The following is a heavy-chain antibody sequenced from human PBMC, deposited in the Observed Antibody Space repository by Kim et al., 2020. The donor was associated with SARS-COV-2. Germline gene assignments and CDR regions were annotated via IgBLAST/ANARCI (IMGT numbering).Heavy chain of an antibody. Sequence: ASVKVSCKVSGYTLTELSIHWVRQAPGKGLEWMGGFDPEDGETIYAQKFQGRETMTEDTSTDTAYMELSRLRYEDTAVYYCATFKDSSGYYYGVSSFQYWGQGTLVTVTS. V-gene: IGHV1-24*01. CDR3: ATFKDSSGYYYGVSSFQY. J-gene: IGHJ1*01. CDR2: FDPEDGET. D-gene: IGHD3-22*01. CDR1: GYTLTELS.